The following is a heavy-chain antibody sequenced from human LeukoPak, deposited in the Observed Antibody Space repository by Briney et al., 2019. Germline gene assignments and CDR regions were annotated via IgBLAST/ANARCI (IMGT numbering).Heavy chain of an antibody. CDR2: ISNNGGYT. Sequence: HPGGSLRLSCAVSGLTFSSSAMSWVRQAPGKGLEWVSAISNNGGYTYYADSVQGRFTISRDNSKSTLCLQMNSLRAEDTAVYYCAKQLGYCSDGSCYFPYWGQGTLVTVSS. J-gene: IGHJ4*02. CDR1: GLTFSSSA. V-gene: IGHV3-23*01. CDR3: AKQLGYCSDGSCYFPY. D-gene: IGHD2-15*01.